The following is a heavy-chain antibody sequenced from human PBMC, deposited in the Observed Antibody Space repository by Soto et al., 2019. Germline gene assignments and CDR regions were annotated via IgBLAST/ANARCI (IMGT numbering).Heavy chain of an antibody. Sequence: ASVTVSCKASGYTFTSYGISWVRQAPGQGLEWMGWISAYNGNTNYAQKLQGRVTMTTDTSTSTAYMELRSLRSDDTAVYYCARNQWELHAFDIWGQGTMVTVSS. CDR2: ISAYNGNT. J-gene: IGHJ3*02. V-gene: IGHV1-18*01. CDR1: GYTFTSYG. D-gene: IGHD1-26*01. CDR3: ARNQWELHAFDI.